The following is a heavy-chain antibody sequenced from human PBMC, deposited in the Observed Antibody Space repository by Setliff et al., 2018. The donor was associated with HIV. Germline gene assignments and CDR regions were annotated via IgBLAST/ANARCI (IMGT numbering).Heavy chain of an antibody. CDR3: AREALSRDGYSYFDY. Sequence: SLRLSCAASGFTFNTYGMNWVRQAPGKGLEWVANIKQDGSENYFVDSVKGRFTISRDNTRSSLFLHMDSLTAEDTAVYYCAREALSRDGYSYFDYWGQGTLVTVSS. J-gene: IGHJ4*02. V-gene: IGHV3-7*01. CDR2: IKQDGSEN. D-gene: IGHD5-12*01. CDR1: GFTFNTYG.